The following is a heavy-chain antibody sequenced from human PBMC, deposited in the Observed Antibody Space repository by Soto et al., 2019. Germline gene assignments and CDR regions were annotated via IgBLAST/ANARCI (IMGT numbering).Heavy chain of an antibody. CDR3: AKRLAPSGSGWDY. J-gene: IGHJ4*02. Sequence: PGGSLRLSCAASGFTFGTYAMIWVRQAPGKGLEWVSRISNSGGDTYYTDSVRGRFIVSRDNSKNTLYLQMNSLRAEDTAVYYCAKRLAPSGSGWDYWGQGTPVTVSS. V-gene: IGHV3-23*01. D-gene: IGHD2-8*02. CDR2: ISNSGGDT. CDR1: GFTFGTYA.